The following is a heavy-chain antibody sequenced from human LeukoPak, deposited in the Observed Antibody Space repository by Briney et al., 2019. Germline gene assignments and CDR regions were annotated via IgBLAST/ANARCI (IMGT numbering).Heavy chain of an antibody. J-gene: IGHJ4*02. CDR2: INPNSGDT. V-gene: IGHV1-2*02. CDR3: AREAVIRGIIITNFDY. Sequence: GASVKVSCKASGYTFTGHYMHWVRQAPGQGLEWMGWINPNSGDTNYAQKSQGRVTMTKATSISTAYMELSRLSFDDTAVYYCAREAVIRGIIITNFDYWGQGTLVTVSS. CDR1: GYTFTGHY. D-gene: IGHD3-10*01.